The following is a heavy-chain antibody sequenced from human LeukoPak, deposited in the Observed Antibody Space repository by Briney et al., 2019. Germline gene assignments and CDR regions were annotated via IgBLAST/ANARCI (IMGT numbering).Heavy chain of an antibody. CDR2: IHYSGSI. Sequence: SETLSLTCTVSGGSISSSSYYWGWIRQPPGKGLEWIGSIHYSGSIYYNPSLKSRVTISVDTSKNQFSLKLSSVTAADTAVYYCAREGRWLQPRGYYYGMDVWGQGTTVTVSS. D-gene: IGHD5-24*01. J-gene: IGHJ6*02. CDR3: AREGRWLQPRGYYYGMDV. V-gene: IGHV4-39*07. CDR1: GGSISSSSYY.